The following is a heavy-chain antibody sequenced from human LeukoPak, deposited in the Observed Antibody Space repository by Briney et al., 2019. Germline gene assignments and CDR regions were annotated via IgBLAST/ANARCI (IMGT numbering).Heavy chain of an antibody. V-gene: IGHV4-34*01. D-gene: IGHD3-10*01. CDR2: INDSGST. CDR3: ARAYYYGSGSYDY. Sequence: PSETLSLTCAVYGGSFSGYYWSWIRQPPGKGLEWIGEINDSGSTNYNPSLKSRVTISVDTSKNHFSLKLSSVTAADTAVYYFARAYYYGSGSYDYWGQGTLVTVSS. J-gene: IGHJ4*02. CDR1: GGSFSGYY.